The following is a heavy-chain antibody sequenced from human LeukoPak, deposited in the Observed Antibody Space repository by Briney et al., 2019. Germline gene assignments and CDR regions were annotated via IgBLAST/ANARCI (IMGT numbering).Heavy chain of an antibody. Sequence: GRSLRLSCAASGFTFSSYAMHWVRQAPGKGLEWVAVISYDGSNKYYADSVKGRFTISRDNSKNTLYLQMNSLRAEDTAVYYCVRVLMPYDILTGSFDYWGQGTLVTVSS. V-gene: IGHV3-30*04. J-gene: IGHJ4*02. CDR2: ISYDGSNK. CDR1: GFTFSSYA. D-gene: IGHD3-9*01. CDR3: VRVLMPYDILTGSFDY.